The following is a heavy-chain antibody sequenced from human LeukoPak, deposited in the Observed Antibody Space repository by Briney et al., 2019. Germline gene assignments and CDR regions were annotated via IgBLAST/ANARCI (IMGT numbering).Heavy chain of an antibody. CDR3: ARDHNDRVYRPGYLRRGKRACYFDY. D-gene: IGHD6-13*01. J-gene: IGHJ4*02. CDR2: ISAYNGNT. CDR1: GYTFTSYG. V-gene: IGHV1-18*01. Sequence: ASVKVSCKASGYTFTSYGISWVRQAPGQGLEWMGWISAYNGNTNYAQKLQGRVTMTTDTSTSTAYMELRSLRSDDTAVYYCARDHNDRVYRPGYLRRGKRACYFDYWGQGTLVTVSS.